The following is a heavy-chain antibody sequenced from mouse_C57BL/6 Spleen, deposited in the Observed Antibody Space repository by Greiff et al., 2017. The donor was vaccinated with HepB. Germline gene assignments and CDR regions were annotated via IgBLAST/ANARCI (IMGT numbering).Heavy chain of an antibody. CDR2: IGSGGST. CDR1: GFSLTSYG. Sequence: QVQLKESGPGLVQPSQSLSITCTVSGFSLTSYGVHWVRQSPVKGLEWLGVIGSGGSTDYNAAFISRLSISKDNSKSQVFFKMNSLQADDTAIYYCARKGLTSMDYWGQGTSVTVSS. J-gene: IGHJ4*01. V-gene: IGHV2-2*01. CDR3: ARKGLTSMDY. D-gene: IGHD1-3*01.